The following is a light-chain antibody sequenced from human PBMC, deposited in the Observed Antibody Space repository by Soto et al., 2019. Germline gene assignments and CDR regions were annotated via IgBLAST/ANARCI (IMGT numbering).Light chain of an antibody. Sequence: DVEMTQSPLSLPVTLGQPASISCRSSQSLGYSDGNTYLSWFQQRPGQSPRSLIYKVSKRDSGVTDRFSGSGSGTDFTLKISRVEAEDVGVYYCMQGTHCPHTFGPGTKVDIK. J-gene: IGKJ3*01. CDR3: MQGTHCPHT. V-gene: IGKV2-30*01. CDR1: QSLGYSDGNTY. CDR2: KVS.